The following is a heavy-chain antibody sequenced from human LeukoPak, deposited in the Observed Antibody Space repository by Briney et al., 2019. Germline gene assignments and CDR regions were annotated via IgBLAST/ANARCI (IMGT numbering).Heavy chain of an antibody. Sequence: PSETLSLTCTVSGGSISSGGYYWSWIRQHPGKGLEWIGYIYHSGSTYYNPSLKSRVTISVDTSKNQFSLKLGSVTAADTAVYYCAREGRYYYDSSGNTTRSSGVDYWGQGTLVTVSS. V-gene: IGHV4-31*03. CDR1: GGSISSGGYY. CDR2: IYHSGST. CDR3: AREGRYYYDSSGNTTRSSGVDY. J-gene: IGHJ4*02. D-gene: IGHD3-22*01.